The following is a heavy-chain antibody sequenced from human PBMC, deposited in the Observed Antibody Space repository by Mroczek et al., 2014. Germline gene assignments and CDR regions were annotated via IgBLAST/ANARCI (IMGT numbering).Heavy chain of an antibody. CDR1: GFTFSDYY. CDR2: ISSSGSTI. Sequence: ESGGGLVKPGGSLRLSCAASGFTFSDYYMSWIRQAPGKGLEWVSYISSSGSTIYYADSVKGRFTISRDNAKNSLYLQMNSLRAEDTAVYYCARDATAEGFRPHRLQGYFDLWGRGTLVTVLL. D-gene: IGHD5-12*01. J-gene: IGHJ2*01. CDR3: ARDATAEGFRPHRLQGYFDL. V-gene: IGHV3-11*01.